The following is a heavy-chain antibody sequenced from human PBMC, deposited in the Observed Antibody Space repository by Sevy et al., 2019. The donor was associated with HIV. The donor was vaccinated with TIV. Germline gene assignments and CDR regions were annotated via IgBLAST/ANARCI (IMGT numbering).Heavy chain of an antibody. V-gene: IGHV3-7*03. CDR3: ARVPEYSSSWSDH. Sequence: GGSLRLSCAASGFTFSSYWMSWVRQAPGKGLEWVANIKQDGSEKYYVDSVNSRFTISRDNAKNSLYLQMNSLRAEDTTLYYCARVPEYSSSWSDHWGQGTLVTVSS. CDR2: IKQDGSEK. CDR1: GFTFSSYW. D-gene: IGHD2-2*01. J-gene: IGHJ5*02.